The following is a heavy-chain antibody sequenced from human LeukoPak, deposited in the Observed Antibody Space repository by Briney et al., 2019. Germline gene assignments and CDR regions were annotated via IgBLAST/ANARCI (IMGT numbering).Heavy chain of an antibody. V-gene: IGHV3-48*04. CDR2: ISSSGSTI. Sequence: GGSLRLSCAASGFTFSSYAMHWVRQAPGKGLEWVSYISSSGSTIYYADSVKGRFTISRDNAKNSLYLQMNSLRAEDTAVYYCARDDYGGIDYWGQGTLVTVSS. J-gene: IGHJ4*02. D-gene: IGHD4-17*01. CDR1: GFTFSSYA. CDR3: ARDDYGGIDY.